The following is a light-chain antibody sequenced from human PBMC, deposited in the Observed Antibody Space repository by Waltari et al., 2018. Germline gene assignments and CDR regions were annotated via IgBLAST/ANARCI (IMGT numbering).Light chain of an antibody. CDR1: ENISKY. V-gene: IGKV3-20*01. CDR2: AAS. J-gene: IGKJ1*01. Sequence: EIVLTQSPGTLSVSPGERATLSCRASENISKYLTWYQQKPGQAPRLLIYAASTRATGIPDRFSGSGFGTDFSLTISSLEPVDFAVYYCQHYVRLPVTFGQGTKVEIK. CDR3: QHYVRLPVT.